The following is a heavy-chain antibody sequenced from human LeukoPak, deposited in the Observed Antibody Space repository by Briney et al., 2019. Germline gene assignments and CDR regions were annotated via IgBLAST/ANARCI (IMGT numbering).Heavy chain of an antibody. J-gene: IGHJ4*02. D-gene: IGHD3-22*01. CDR1: GYTFTSYY. Sequence: ASVKVSCKASGYTFTSYYMHWVRQAPGQGLEWMGIINPSGGSTSYAQKFQGRVTMTRDTPTSTVYMELSSLRSEDTAVYYCARGRYYDSSGYWRGYYFDYWGQGTLVTVSS. CDR2: INPSGGST. CDR3: ARGRYYDSSGYWRGYYFDY. V-gene: IGHV1-46*01.